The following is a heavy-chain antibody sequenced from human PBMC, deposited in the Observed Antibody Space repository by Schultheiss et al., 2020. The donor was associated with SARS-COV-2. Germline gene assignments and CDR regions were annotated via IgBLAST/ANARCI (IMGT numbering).Heavy chain of an antibody. J-gene: IGHJ3*02. CDR2: IIPIFGTA. CDR3: ARSYGSGDLDAFDI. V-gene: IGHV1-69*13. CDR1: GGTFSSYA. Sequence: SVKVSCKASGGTFSSYAISWVRQAPGQGLEWMGGIIPIFGTANYAQKFQGRVTITADESTSTAYMELSSLRSEDTAVYYCARSYGSGDLDAFDIWGQGTMVTVSS. D-gene: IGHD3-10*01.